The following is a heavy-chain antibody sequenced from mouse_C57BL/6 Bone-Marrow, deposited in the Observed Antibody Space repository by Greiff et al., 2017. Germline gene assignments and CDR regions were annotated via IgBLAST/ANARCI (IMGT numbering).Heavy chain of an antibody. J-gene: IGHJ2*01. CDR1: GYTFTGYW. V-gene: IGHV1-9*01. CDR3: ARCPMYYYGSSYSRDYFDY. D-gene: IGHD1-1*01. Sequence: QVQLQQSGAELMKPGASVKLSCKATGYTFTGYWIEWVKQRPGHGLEWIGEILPGSGSTNYNEKFKGKATFTADTSSNTAYMQLSSLTTEDSAIYYCARCPMYYYGSSYSRDYFDYWGQGTTLTVSS. CDR2: ILPGSGST.